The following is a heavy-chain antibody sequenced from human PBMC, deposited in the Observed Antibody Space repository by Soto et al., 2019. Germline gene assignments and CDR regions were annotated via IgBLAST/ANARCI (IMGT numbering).Heavy chain of an antibody. CDR2: ISSSGSFM. CDR3: ARDPPTGTTLDWFDS. CDR1: GFTFSSDS. D-gene: IGHD1-7*01. J-gene: IGHJ5*01. Sequence: PGESLKISCAASGFTFSSDSMGWVLQAPWKGLGWVSSISSSGSFMNYADSVKGRFTISRDNAKNSLYLQMSSLKDEDTAVYYCARDPPTGTTLDWFDSWGQGTLVTVSS. V-gene: IGHV3-21*01.